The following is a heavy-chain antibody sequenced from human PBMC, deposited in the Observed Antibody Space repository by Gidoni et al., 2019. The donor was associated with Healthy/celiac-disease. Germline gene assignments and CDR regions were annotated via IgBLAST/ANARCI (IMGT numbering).Heavy chain of an antibody. V-gene: IGHV1-46*01. CDR2: INPSGGST. J-gene: IGHJ4*02. Sequence: QVQLVQSGAEVKKPGASVKVSCKVSGYTFTSYYMHWVRQAPGQGLEWMGIINPSGGSTSYAQKFQGRVTMTRDTSTSTVYMELSSLRSEDTAVYYCARIWETVTTLHYWGQGTLVTVSS. CDR3: ARIWETVTTLHY. CDR1: GYTFTSYY. D-gene: IGHD4-17*01.